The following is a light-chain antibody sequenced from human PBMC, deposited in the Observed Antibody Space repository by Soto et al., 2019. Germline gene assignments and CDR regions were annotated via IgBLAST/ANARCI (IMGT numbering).Light chain of an antibody. CDR3: QQYGSSPRT. J-gene: IGKJ2*01. Sequence: EIVLTQSPGTLSLSPGERATLSCRASQSVSSSYLAWYQQKPGQAPRLLIYGASSRATAIPDRFSGSGSGTDFTLTISRLEPEDFAVYYCQQYGSSPRTFGQVTKLEI. CDR2: GAS. V-gene: IGKV3-20*01. CDR1: QSVSSSY.